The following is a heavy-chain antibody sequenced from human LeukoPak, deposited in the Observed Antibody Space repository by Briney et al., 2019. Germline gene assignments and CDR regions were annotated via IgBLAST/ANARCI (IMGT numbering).Heavy chain of an antibody. V-gene: IGHV3-23*01. J-gene: IGHJ4*02. D-gene: IGHD3-10*01. CDR3: AKAYGSGSRPFPFDY. Sequence: QPGGSLRLSCAASGFTFSSYAMSWVRQAPGKGLEWVSATSGSGGSTYYADSVKGRFTISRDNSKNTLYLQMNSLRAEDTAVYYCAKAYGSGSRPFPFDYWGQGTLVTVSS. CDR2: TSGSGGST. CDR1: GFTFSSYA.